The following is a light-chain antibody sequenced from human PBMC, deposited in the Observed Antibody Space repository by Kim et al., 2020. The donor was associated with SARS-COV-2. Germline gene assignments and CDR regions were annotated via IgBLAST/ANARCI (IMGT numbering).Light chain of an antibody. Sequence: ASVGDRVHITCRASQDIKNRLGWYQQKPGKAPEHLIYAATSLQSGVPSRFSGSGSGTEFTLTISSLQPEDFATYYCLQHSTFPITFGRGTRLEIK. CDR1: QDIKNR. J-gene: IGKJ5*01. V-gene: IGKV1-17*01. CDR2: AAT. CDR3: LQHSTFPIT.